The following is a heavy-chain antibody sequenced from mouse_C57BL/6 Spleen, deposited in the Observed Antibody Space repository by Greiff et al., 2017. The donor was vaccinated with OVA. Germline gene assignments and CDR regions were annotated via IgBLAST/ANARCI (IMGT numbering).Heavy chain of an antibody. CDR3: TDSDYGCFDV. Sequence: EVKLVESGGGLVQPGGSMKLSCVASGFTFSNYWMNWVRQSPEKGLEWVAQIRLKSDNYATHYAESVKGRFTISRDDSKSSVYLQMNNLRAEDTGIYYCTDSDYGCFDVWGTGTTVTVSS. J-gene: IGHJ1*03. V-gene: IGHV6-3*01. CDR1: GFTFSNYW. D-gene: IGHD2-12*01. CDR2: IRLKSDNYAT.